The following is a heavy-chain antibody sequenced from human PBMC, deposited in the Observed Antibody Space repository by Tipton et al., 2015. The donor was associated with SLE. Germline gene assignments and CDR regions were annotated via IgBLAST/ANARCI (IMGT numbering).Heavy chain of an antibody. CDR1: GFTFSSYG. D-gene: IGHD3-3*01. J-gene: IGHJ4*02. CDR3: AKVLEGFWSALGY. Sequence: SLRLSSAASGFTFSSYGMHWVRQAPGKGLEWVAFIRYDGSNKYYADSVKGRFTISRDNSKNTLYLQMNSLRAEDTAVYYCAKVLEGFWSALGYWGQGTLVTVSS. V-gene: IGHV3-30*02. CDR2: IRYDGSNK.